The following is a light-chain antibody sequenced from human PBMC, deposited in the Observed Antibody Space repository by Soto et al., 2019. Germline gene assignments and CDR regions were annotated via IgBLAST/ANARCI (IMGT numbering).Light chain of an antibody. J-gene: IGKJ5*01. V-gene: IGKV3-11*01. CDR3: QQRNVWPPVT. Sequence: EIVLTQSPVTLSLSPGERATLSCRASQSVKTFLVWYQQRPGQAPRLLIYGAFNRATGIPARFSGSGSGTDFTLTISSLEPEDSAVYYCQQRNVWPPVTFGQGTRLEI. CDR1: QSVKTF. CDR2: GAF.